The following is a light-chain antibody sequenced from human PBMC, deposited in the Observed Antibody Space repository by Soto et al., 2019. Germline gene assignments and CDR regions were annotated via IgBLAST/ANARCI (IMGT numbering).Light chain of an antibody. CDR1: QSISSW. CDR3: QQYNRYSLT. V-gene: IGKV1-5*01. Sequence: DIQVTQSPSTLSASVGDRVTITCRASQSISSWLAWYPQKPGKAPKLLLYDAYSLESGVPARFSGSESDTEFTLTINNLQPDDFATYHCQQYNRYSLTFGGGTKVEIK. CDR2: DAY. J-gene: IGKJ4*01.